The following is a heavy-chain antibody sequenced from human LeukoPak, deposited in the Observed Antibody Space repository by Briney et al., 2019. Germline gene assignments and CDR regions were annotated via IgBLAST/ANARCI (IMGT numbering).Heavy chain of an antibody. J-gene: IGHJ3*02. CDR2: INPNSGDT. CDR3: ARLKEWAFDI. CDR1: GYTFTGYH. D-gene: IGHD3-3*01. V-gene: IGHV1-2*06. Sequence: ASVKVSCKASGYTFTGYHMHWVRQAPGQGLEWMGRINPNSGDTNYAQKFQGRVTMTRDTSISTAYMELSSLRSEDTAVYYCARLKEWAFDIWGQGTMVTVSS.